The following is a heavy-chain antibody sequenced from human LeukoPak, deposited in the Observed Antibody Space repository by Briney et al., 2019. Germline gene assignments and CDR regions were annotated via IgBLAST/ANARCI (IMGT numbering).Heavy chain of an antibody. Sequence: GGSLRLSCAASGVTFSRYSMHWVGQAPGLALEWVSYISSSSRTMYYADSVKGRFTISRDNAKNSLYLQMNSLRDDDTAVYYCARDRWHDGFDYWGQGTLVTVSS. CDR1: GVTFSRYS. D-gene: IGHD1-1*01. CDR2: ISSSSRTM. J-gene: IGHJ4*02. V-gene: IGHV3-48*02. CDR3: ARDRWHDGFDY.